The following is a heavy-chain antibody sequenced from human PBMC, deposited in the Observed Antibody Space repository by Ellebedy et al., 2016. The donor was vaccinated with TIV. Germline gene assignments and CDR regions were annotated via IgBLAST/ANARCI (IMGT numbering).Heavy chain of an antibody. D-gene: IGHD6-19*01. CDR3: AKGWGVPGRWWSYYFDY. CDR1: RFTFSSYG. V-gene: IGHV3-30*18. J-gene: IGHJ4*02. CDR2: ISHDGTNE. Sequence: GGSLRLXCAASRFTFSSYGMHWVRQAPGKGLEWVAVISHDGTNEYYADSVKGRFIISRDNSKNTVYLQMNSLRAEDTAVYYCAKGWGVPGRWWSYYFDYWGQGTLVTVSS.